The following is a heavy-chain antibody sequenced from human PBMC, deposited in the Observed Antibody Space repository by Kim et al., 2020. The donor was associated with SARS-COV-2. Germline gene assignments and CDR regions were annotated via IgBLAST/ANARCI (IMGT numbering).Heavy chain of an antibody. V-gene: IGHV1-46*01. Sequence: QKFQGRDTMTRDTSTSPVYMELSSLRSEDTAVYYCAREQQLVIGDWFDPWGQGTLVTVSS. D-gene: IGHD6-13*01. CDR3: AREQQLVIGDWFDP. J-gene: IGHJ5*02.